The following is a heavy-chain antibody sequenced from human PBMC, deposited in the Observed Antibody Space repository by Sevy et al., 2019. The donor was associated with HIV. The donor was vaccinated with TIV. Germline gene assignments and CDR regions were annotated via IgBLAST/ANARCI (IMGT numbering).Heavy chain of an antibody. Sequence: GGSLRLSCAASGFTFSSYWMSWVRQAPGKGLEWVANIKQDGSEKYYVDSVKGRFTISRDNAKNSLYLQMNSLRAEDTAVYYCAKESNWNDGGDAFDIWGQGTMVTVSS. CDR1: GFTFSSYW. CDR3: AKESNWNDGGDAFDI. D-gene: IGHD1-1*01. J-gene: IGHJ3*02. CDR2: IKQDGSEK. V-gene: IGHV3-7*01.